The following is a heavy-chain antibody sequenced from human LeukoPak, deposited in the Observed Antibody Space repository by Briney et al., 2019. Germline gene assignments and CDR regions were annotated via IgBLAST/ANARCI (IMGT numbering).Heavy chain of an antibody. CDR3: TRGPRPLRYCSGGSCPSYYSGMDV. D-gene: IGHD2-15*01. V-gene: IGHV3-30*03. CDR1: GFTFTNAW. CDR2: ISFDGNNK. Sequence: GGSLRLSCAASGFTFTNAWMSWVRLAPGKGLEWVAVISFDGNNKYYADSVKGRFTISRDNSKNTLYLQMNSLRVEDTAVYSCTRGPRPLRYCSGGSCPSYYSGMDVWGQGTTVTVS. J-gene: IGHJ6*02.